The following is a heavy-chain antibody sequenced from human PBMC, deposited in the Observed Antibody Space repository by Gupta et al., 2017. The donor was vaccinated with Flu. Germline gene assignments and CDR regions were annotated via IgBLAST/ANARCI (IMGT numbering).Heavy chain of an antibody. CDR1: GFTFSSYA. J-gene: IGHJ6*02. CDR3: AKVGAAGTVRDYYYGMDV. V-gene: IGHV3-23*01. Sequence: EVQLLESGGGLVQPGGSLRLSCAASGFTFSSYALSWVRQAPGKGLEWVSAISGSGGSTYYADSVKGRFTISRDNSKNTLYLQMNSLRAEDTAVYYCAKVGAAGTVRDYYYGMDVWGQGTTVTVSS. CDR2: ISGSGGST. D-gene: IGHD6-13*01.